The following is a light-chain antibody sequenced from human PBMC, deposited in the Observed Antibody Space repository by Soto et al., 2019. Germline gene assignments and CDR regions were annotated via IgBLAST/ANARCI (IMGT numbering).Light chain of an antibody. J-gene: IGKJ1*01. CDR1: QSIRSW. V-gene: IGKV1-5*03. CDR3: QQYNSFWT. CDR2: KAS. Sequence: DIQMTQSPSTLSASVGDRVTITCRASQSIRSWLAWYQQKPGKAPKLLIYKASNLESGVPSRFSGSGSGTEFALTISSLQPGDFATYYCQQYNSFWTFGQGTEVEIK.